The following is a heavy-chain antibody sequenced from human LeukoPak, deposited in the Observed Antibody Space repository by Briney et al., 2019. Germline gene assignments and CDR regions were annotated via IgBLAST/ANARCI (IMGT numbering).Heavy chain of an antibody. CDR3: AKDLTGMVRGEGAFDY. CDR1: GFTFSSYG. Sequence: PGRSLRLSCAASGFTFSSYGMHWVRQAPGKGPEWVAVISYDGSNKYYADSVKGRFTISRDNSKNTLYLQMNSLGAEDTAVYYCAKDLTGMVRGEGAFDYWGQGTLVTVSS. D-gene: IGHD3-10*01. J-gene: IGHJ4*02. CDR2: ISYDGSNK. V-gene: IGHV3-30*18.